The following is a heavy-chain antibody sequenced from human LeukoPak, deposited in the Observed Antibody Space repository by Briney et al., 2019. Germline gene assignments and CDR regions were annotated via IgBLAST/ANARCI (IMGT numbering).Heavy chain of an antibody. CDR3: AKDPDRTVMLASYYFDY. CDR2: ITGSGGST. V-gene: IGHV3-23*01. CDR1: GLTFSNAW. Sequence: GGSLRLSCAASGLTFSNAWTRWVRQAPGKGREWVSSITGSGGSTYYADSVKGRFTISRDNSKNTLYLQMNSLRAEDTAVYYCAKDPDRTVMLASYYFDYWGQGTLVTVSS. D-gene: IGHD4-17*01. J-gene: IGHJ4*02.